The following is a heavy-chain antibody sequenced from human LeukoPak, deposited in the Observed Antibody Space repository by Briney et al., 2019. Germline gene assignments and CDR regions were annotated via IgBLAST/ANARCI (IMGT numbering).Heavy chain of an antibody. CDR2: IDHSGNT. Sequence: SETLSLTCAVYGGSFSGYYWSWIRQPPGKGLEWIGEIDHSGNTNYNPSLKSRVTISVDTSKNQFSLKLSSVTAADTAVYYCARDHNWNYGDWGQGTLVTVSS. CDR3: ARDHNWNYGD. CDR1: GGSFSGYY. J-gene: IGHJ4*02. V-gene: IGHV4-34*01. D-gene: IGHD1-7*01.